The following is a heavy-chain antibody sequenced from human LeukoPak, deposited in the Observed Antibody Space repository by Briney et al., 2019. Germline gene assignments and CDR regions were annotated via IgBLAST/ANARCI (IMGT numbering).Heavy chain of an antibody. D-gene: IGHD6-13*01. J-gene: IGHJ4*02. V-gene: IGHV1-69*01. Sequence: GASVKVSCKAPGGTFSSYAISWVRQAPGQGLEWMGGIIPIFGTANYAQKFQGRVTITADESTSTAYMELSSLRSEDTAVYYCARGGSSWHQLLDYWGQGTLVTVSS. CDR1: GGTFSSYA. CDR3: ARGGSSWHQLLDY. CDR2: IIPIFGTA.